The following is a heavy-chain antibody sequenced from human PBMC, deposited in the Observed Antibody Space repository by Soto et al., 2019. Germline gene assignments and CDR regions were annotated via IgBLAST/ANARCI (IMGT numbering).Heavy chain of an antibody. D-gene: IGHD1-26*01. CDR2: ISYDGSNK. Sequence: QVQLVESGGGVVRPGGSLRLSCAASGFTLSSYGMHWVRQAPGKGLEGVAVISYDGSNKYYADSVKGRFTISRDNSKNTLYLQMNSLRAEDTAVYYCAKVGTVGATRSAFDIWGQGTMVTVSS. CDR3: AKVGTVGATRSAFDI. V-gene: IGHV3-30*18. CDR1: GFTLSSYG. J-gene: IGHJ3*02.